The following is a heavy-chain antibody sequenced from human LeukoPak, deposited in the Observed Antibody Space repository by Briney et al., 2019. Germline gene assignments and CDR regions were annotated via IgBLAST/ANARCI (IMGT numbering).Heavy chain of an antibody. CDR2: IYYSGST. CDR1: GGSISSYY. CDR3: ARVSGSYFDY. Sequence: SETLSLTCTVSGGSISSYYWSWIRQPAGKGLEWIGSIYYSGSTYYNPSLKSRVTISVDTSKNQFSLKLSSVTAADTAVYYCARVSGSYFDYWGQGTLVTVSS. V-gene: IGHV4-4*07. D-gene: IGHD1-26*01. J-gene: IGHJ4*02.